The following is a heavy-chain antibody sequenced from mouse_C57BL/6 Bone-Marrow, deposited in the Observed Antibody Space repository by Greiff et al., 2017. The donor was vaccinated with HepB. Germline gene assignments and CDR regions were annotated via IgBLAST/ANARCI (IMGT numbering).Heavy chain of an antibody. CDR1: GFTFSSYA. Sequence: DVKLVESGGGLVKPGGSLKLSCAASGFTFSSYAMSWVRQTPEKRLEWVATISDGGSYTYYPDNVKGRFTISRDNAKNNLYLQMSHLKSEDTAMYYCARVYYAWFAYWGQGTLVTVSA. J-gene: IGHJ3*01. CDR3: ARVYYAWFAY. D-gene: IGHD1-1*01. V-gene: IGHV5-4*03. CDR2: ISDGGSYT.